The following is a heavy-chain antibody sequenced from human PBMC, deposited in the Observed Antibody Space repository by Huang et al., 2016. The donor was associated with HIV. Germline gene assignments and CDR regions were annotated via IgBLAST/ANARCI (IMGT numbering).Heavy chain of an antibody. J-gene: IGHJ4*02. CDR2: MYYSGSF. D-gene: IGHD4-17*01. V-gene: IGHV4-39*01. Sequence: QLQLQESGPRLVKPLETLSLTCSVSGDPFSSPSHYWAWFRQSPGKGMEWIGSMYYSGSFYYNPSLRGRVSISADTSKSQFSLRLNSVTAADTGVYYCARVDFSDYHYYFDSWGQGALVTVSS. CDR1: GDPFSSPSHY. CDR3: ARVDFSDYHYYFDS.